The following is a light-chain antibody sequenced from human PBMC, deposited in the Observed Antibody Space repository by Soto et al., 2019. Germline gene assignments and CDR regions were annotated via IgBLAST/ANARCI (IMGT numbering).Light chain of an antibody. CDR2: EVS. CDR1: SSDVGGYNY. CDR3: SSYAGSIYVV. Sequence: QSALTQPPSASGSPGQTVTISCTGTSSDVGGYNYVSWYQQHPGKAPKLMIYEVSKRPSGVPDRFSGSKSGNTASLTVSGLQAEEAADYYCSSYAGSIYVVFGGGTKLTVL. V-gene: IGLV2-8*01. J-gene: IGLJ2*01.